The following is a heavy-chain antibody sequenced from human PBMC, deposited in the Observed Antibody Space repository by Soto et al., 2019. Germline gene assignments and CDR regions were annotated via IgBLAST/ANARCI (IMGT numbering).Heavy chain of an antibody. J-gene: IGHJ6*02. V-gene: IGHV1-69*13. D-gene: IGHD4-4*01. CDR3: ARGDIGHSNYREVMDV. Sequence: ASVKVSCKXSGDTFSSYAISWVRQAPGQGLEWMGGIIANFGTANYAQKLQGRVTITADESTSTAYMELSSLRSEDTAVYYCARGDIGHSNYREVMDVWGQGTTVTVSS. CDR1: GDTFSSYA. CDR2: IIANFGTA.